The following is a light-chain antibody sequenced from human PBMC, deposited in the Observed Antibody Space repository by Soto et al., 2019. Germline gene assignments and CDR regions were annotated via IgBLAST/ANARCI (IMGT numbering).Light chain of an antibody. CDR3: QQYNNWPNT. CDR2: GAS. V-gene: IGKV3D-15*01. Sequence: EIVLTQSPDTLSVSPGERATLSCRASQTVGSNLAWYQQKPGQAPRLLIYGASTRASDTPARFSGSGSVTEFALTISSLQSEDFAVYYCQQYNNWPNTFGQGTRLENK. CDR1: QTVGSN. J-gene: IGKJ5*01.